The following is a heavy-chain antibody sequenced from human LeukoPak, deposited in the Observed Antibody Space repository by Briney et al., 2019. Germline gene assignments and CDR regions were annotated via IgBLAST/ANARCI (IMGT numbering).Heavy chain of an antibody. CDR2: IDGYNGNT. Sequence: GSVKVSCKASGYTFTTYGISWVRQAPGQGLEWLGWIDGYNGNTNHAQKFQDRVTMTTDTSASTAYMELSSLRSEDTAVYYCARGGRNYYDSSPAHWFDPWGQGTLVTVSS. CDR1: GYTFTTYG. CDR3: ARGGRNYYDSSPAHWFDP. V-gene: IGHV1-18*01. D-gene: IGHD3-22*01. J-gene: IGHJ5*02.